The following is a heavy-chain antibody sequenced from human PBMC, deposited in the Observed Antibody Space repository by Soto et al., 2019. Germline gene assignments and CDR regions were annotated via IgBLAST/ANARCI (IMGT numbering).Heavy chain of an antibody. V-gene: IGHV3-23*01. J-gene: IGHJ3*02. D-gene: IGHD4-17*01. CDR3: AHPRGYGVFDAVDI. CDR1: GFIFSTYA. CDR2: ISSNGGTT. Sequence: PGWALRLSCTASGFIFSTYAMNWVRQAPGEGLEWVSAISSNGGTTFYAESVRGRFTISRDNSVNTLYLQMSSLRTEDTAVYYCAHPRGYGVFDAVDIWGQGTMVTVSS.